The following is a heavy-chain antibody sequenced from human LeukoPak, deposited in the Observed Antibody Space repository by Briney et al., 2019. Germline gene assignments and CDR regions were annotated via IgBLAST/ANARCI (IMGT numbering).Heavy chain of an antibody. J-gene: IGHJ4*02. V-gene: IGHV3-23*01. CDR1: GFTLSSYA. D-gene: IGHD1-26*01. Sequence: GGSLRLSCAVSGFTLSSYAMSWVRQAPGQGLEWFSAISGSGGRIYYADSVQGRFTISRDNSKNTLYPQMNSLIAAAPAAYYFAKNLAVVGATNRGLDYWGQGTLVTVSS. CDR2: ISGSGGRI. CDR3: AKNLAVVGATNRGLDY.